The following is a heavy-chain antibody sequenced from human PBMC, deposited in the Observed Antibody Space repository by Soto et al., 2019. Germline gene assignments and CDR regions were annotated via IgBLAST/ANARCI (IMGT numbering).Heavy chain of an antibody. Sequence: SETLYLTCTVSGGSISSGGYYWSWIRQLLGKGLEWIGYIYYSGSTHYNPSLKSRITMSVDTSKNQFSLKLSSVTAADTAVYYCARKSTVTTCFDYWGQGTLGTVSS. D-gene: IGHD4-17*01. CDR1: GGSISSGGYY. V-gene: IGHV4-31*03. CDR3: ARKSTVTTCFDY. J-gene: IGHJ4*02. CDR2: IYYSGST.